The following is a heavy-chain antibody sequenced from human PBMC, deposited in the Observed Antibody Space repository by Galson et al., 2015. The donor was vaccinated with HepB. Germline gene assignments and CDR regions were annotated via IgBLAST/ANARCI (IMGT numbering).Heavy chain of an antibody. Sequence: SVKVSCKASGGTFSSYAISWVRQAPGHGLEWMGGIIPIFGTANYAQKFQGRVTITADKSTSTAYMELSSLRSEDTAVYYCARESRGDYDFWSGYSKKGNYFDYWGQGTLVTVSS. CDR1: GGTFSSYA. J-gene: IGHJ4*02. CDR3: ARESRGDYDFWSGYSKKGNYFDY. CDR2: IIPIFGTA. D-gene: IGHD3-3*01. V-gene: IGHV1-69*06.